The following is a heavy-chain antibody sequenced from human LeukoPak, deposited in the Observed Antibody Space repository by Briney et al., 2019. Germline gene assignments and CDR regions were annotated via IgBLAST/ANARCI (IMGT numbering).Heavy chain of an antibody. CDR2: IYYSGST. CDR1: GGSISSYY. Sequence: SETLSLTCTVSGGSISSYYWSWIRQPPGKGLEWIGYIYYSGSTNYNPSLKSRVTISIDTSKNQFSLKLSSVTAADTAVYYCARRGYNYGILDYWGQGTLVTVSS. D-gene: IGHD5-18*01. CDR3: ARRGYNYGILDY. V-gene: IGHV4-59*08. J-gene: IGHJ4*02.